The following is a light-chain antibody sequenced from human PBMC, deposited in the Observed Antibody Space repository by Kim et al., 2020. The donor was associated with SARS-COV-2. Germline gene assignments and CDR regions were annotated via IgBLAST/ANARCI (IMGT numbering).Light chain of an antibody. V-gene: IGKV3-20*01. CDR3: QQYGSSPRT. CDR2: GAS. Sequence: LSPGEQATLSCRSRQSVSNYLAWYQQKPGQAPRLLIYGASSRATGIPDRFSGGGSGTDFTLTISRLEPEDFAVYYCQQYGSSPRTFGQGTKVDIK. J-gene: IGKJ1*01. CDR1: QSVSNY.